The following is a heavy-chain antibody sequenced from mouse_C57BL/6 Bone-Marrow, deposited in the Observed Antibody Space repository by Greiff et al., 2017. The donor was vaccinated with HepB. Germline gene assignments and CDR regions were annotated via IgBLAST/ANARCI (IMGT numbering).Heavy chain of an antibody. CDR2: IHPNSGST. CDR1: GYTFTSYW. Sequence: QVQLQQPGAELVKPGASVKLSCKASGYTFTSYWMHWVKQRPGQGLEWIGMIHPNSGSTNYNEKFKSKATLTVDKSSSTAYMQLSSLTSEDSAVYYCAREDYGYDYAMDYWGQGTSVTVSS. J-gene: IGHJ4*01. CDR3: AREDYGYDYAMDY. D-gene: IGHD2-2*01. V-gene: IGHV1-64*01.